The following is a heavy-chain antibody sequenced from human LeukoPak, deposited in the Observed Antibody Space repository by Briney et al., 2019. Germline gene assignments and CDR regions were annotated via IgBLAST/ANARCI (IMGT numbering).Heavy chain of an antibody. CDR1: GYTFTSYY. Sequence: ASVTVSCKASGYTFTSYYMHWVRQAPGQGLEWMGIINPSGGSTSYAQKFQGRVTMTRDTSTSTVYMELSSLRPEDTAVYYCARGSTYYESSGQVPFDYWGQGTLVTVSS. CDR2: INPSGGST. D-gene: IGHD3-22*01. V-gene: IGHV1-46*01. J-gene: IGHJ4*02. CDR3: ARGSTYYESSGQVPFDY.